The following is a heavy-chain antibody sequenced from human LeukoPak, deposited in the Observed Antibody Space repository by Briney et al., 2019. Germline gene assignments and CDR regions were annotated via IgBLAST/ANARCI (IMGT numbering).Heavy chain of an antibody. J-gene: IGHJ4*02. Sequence: ASVKVSCKASGYTFTSYYMHWVRQAPGQGLEWMGIINPSGGSTSYAQKFQGRVTMTRDTSTSTVYMELSSLRSEDTAVYYCARALHYYDSSGYRDYWGQGTLVTVSS. D-gene: IGHD3-22*01. CDR1: GYTFTSYY. CDR3: ARALHYYDSSGYRDY. V-gene: IGHV1-46*01. CDR2: INPSGGST.